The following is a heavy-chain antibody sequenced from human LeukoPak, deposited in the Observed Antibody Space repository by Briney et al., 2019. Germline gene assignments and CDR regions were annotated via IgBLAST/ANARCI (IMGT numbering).Heavy chain of an antibody. CDR1: GGSFSGYY. CDR2: INHSGST. V-gene: IGHV4-34*01. Sequence: PSETLSLTCAVYGGSFSGYYWSWIRQPPGKGLEWIGEINHSGSTNYNPSLKSRVTISVDTSKNQFSLKLSSVTAADTAVYYCARGLRSGPGGMDVWGQGTTVTVSS. CDR3: ARGLRSGPGGMDV. J-gene: IGHJ6*02.